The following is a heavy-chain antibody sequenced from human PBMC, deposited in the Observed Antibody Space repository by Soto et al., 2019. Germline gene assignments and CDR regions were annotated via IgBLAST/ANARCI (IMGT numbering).Heavy chain of an antibody. CDR2: ISGSGGST. CDR3: AGQLRFLEWLDY. D-gene: IGHD3-3*01. Sequence: EVQLLESGGGLVQPGGSLRLSCAASGFTFSSYAMSWVRQAPGKGLEWVSAISGSGGSTYYADSVKGRFTISRDNSKNTLYLQRNSLRAEDTAVYYCAGQLRFLEWLDYWGQGTLVTVSS. CDR1: GFTFSSYA. V-gene: IGHV3-23*01. J-gene: IGHJ4*02.